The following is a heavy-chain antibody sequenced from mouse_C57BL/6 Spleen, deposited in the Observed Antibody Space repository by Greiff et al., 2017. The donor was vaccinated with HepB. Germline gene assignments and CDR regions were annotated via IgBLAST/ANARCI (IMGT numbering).Heavy chain of an antibody. CDR1: GYTFTNYW. D-gene: IGHD1-1*01. V-gene: IGHV1-63*01. CDR2: IYPGGGYT. J-gene: IGHJ4*01. Sequence: QVQLKQSGAELVRPGTSVKMSCKASGYTFTNYWIGWAKQRPGHGLEWIGDIYPGGGYTNYNEKFKGKATLTADKSSSTAYMQFSSLTSEDSAIYYCARYGTTVVADYYAMDYWGQGTSVTVSS. CDR3: ARYGTTVVADYYAMDY.